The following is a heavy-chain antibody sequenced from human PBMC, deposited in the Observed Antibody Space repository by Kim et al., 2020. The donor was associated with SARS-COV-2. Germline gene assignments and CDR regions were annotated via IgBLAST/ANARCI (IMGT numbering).Heavy chain of an antibody. CDR2: INHSGST. V-gene: IGHV4-34*01. J-gene: IGHJ5*02. Sequence: SETLSLTCAVYGGSFSGYYWSWIRQPPGKGLEWIGEINHSGSTNYNPSLKSRVTISVDTSKNQFSLKLSSVTAADTAVYYCASPYCSGGSCYSSWFDPWGQGTLVTVSS. CDR1: GGSFSGYY. D-gene: IGHD2-15*01. CDR3: ASPYCSGGSCYSSWFDP.